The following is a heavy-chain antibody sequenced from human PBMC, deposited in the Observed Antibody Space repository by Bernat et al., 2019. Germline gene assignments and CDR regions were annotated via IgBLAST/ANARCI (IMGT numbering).Heavy chain of an antibody. V-gene: IGHV3-11*05. CDR1: GFTFSDYY. J-gene: IGHJ6*03. CDR2: ISSGSSYT. CDR3: AGGTSTSAPYMDV. Sequence: QVQLVESGGGLVKPGGSLSLSCAVSGFTFSDYYMSWIRQAPGKGLYWVSYISSGSSYTNYADSVKGRFTISRDNAKNSLYLQMNSLRAEDTAVYYCAGGTSTSAPYMDVWGKGTTVTVSS.